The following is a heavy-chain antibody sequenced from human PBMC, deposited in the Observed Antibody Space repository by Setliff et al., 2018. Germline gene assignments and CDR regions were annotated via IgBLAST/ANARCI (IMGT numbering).Heavy chain of an antibody. D-gene: IGHD3-3*01. CDR2: INHSGST. V-gene: IGHV4-34*01. Sequence: SETLSLTCAVYGGSFSGYYWSWIRQPPGKGLEWIGEINHSGSTNYNPSLKSRVTISVDTSKNQFSLKLSFVTAADTAVYYCARRYNFWSGYFDYWGQGTLVTVSS. J-gene: IGHJ4*02. CDR3: ARRYNFWSGYFDY. CDR1: GGSFSGYY.